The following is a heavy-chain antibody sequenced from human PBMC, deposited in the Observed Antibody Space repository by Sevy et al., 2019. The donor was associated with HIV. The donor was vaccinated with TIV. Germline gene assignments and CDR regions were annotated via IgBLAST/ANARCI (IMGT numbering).Heavy chain of an antibody. V-gene: IGHV3-7*01. CDR1: GFTFSVYW. J-gene: IGHJ4*02. CDR3: ARDRRNYGGQYFDY. CDR2: MKEDGSDK. Sequence: GGSLRLSCAASGFTFSVYWMSWVRQAPGKGLEWVATMKEDGSDKDYVDSVKGRFTISRDNAKNSLYLQMNSLRAEDTAVYYCARDRRNYGGQYFDYWGQGTLVTVSS. D-gene: IGHD1-7*01.